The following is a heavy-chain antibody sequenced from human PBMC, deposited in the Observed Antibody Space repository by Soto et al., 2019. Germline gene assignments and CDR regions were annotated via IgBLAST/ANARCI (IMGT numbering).Heavy chain of an antibody. D-gene: IGHD3-3*01. CDR1: GFTFSSYG. CDR3: AKESFYDFWTPGP. Sequence: GGSLRLSCAASGFTFSSYGMHWVRQAPGKGLDWVAVISYDGSNKYYADSVKGRFTISRDNSKNTLYLQMNSLRAEDTAVYYCAKESFYDFWTPGPWGQRTLVTFSA. J-gene: IGHJ5*02. CDR2: ISYDGSNK. V-gene: IGHV3-30*18.